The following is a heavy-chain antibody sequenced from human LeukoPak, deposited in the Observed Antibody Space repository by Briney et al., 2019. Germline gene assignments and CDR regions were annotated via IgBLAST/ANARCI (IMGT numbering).Heavy chain of an antibody. Sequence: GGSLRLSCAASGFTFSSYAMSWVRQAPGKGLEWVSAISGSGGSTYYADSVKGRFTISRDNSKNTLYLQMNSPRAEDTAVYYCAKDQYYYDSSGYPPNWYFDLWGRGTLVTVSS. CDR1: GFTFSSYA. CDR2: ISGSGGST. D-gene: IGHD3-22*01. CDR3: AKDQYYYDSSGYPPNWYFDL. J-gene: IGHJ2*01. V-gene: IGHV3-23*01.